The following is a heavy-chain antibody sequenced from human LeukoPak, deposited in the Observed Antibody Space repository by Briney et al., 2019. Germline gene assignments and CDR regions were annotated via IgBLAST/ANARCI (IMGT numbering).Heavy chain of an antibody. CDR2: IRSKAYGGTT. D-gene: IGHD3-9*01. Sequence: GGSLRLSCTASGFTFGDYAMSWVRQAPGKGLEGVGFIRSKAYGGTTEYAASVKGRFTISRDDSKSIAYLQMNSLKTEDTAVYYCTRRYGYAFDIWGQGTMVTVSS. CDR1: GFTFGDYA. J-gene: IGHJ3*02. V-gene: IGHV3-49*04. CDR3: TRRYGYAFDI.